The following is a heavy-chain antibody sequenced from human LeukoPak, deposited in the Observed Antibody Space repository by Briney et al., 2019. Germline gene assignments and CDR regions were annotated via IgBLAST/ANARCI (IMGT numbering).Heavy chain of an antibody. CDR1: GFTFSSYW. V-gene: IGHV3-7*03. CDR3: ARDLGGWLFDY. CDR2: IKQDGSEK. D-gene: IGHD6-19*01. J-gene: IGHJ4*02. Sequence: GGSLRLSCAASGFTFSSYWMSWVRQAPGKGLEWVANIKQDGSEKYYEDSVKGRFTISRDNAKNSLYLQMNSLRAEDTAVYYCARDLGGWLFDYWGQGTLVTVSS.